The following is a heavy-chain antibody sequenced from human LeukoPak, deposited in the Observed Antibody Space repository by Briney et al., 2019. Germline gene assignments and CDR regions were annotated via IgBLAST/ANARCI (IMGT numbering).Heavy chain of an antibody. D-gene: IGHD4-17*01. V-gene: IGHV3-30*18. CDR2: MSYDGSNR. CDR3: AKNGLRPNSYYMDV. CDR1: GFTFSSYD. Sequence: GGSLRLSCAASGFTFSSYDMHWVRQAPGKGLEWVAFMSYDGSNRYYADSVKGRFTIPRDISKNTLYLQMNTLRTEDTALYFCAKNGLRPNSYYMDVWGKGAAVTVSS. J-gene: IGHJ6*03.